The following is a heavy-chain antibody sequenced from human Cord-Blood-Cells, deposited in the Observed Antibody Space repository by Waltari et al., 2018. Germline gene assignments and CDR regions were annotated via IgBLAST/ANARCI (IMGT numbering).Heavy chain of an antibody. CDR1: GFTFRSYE. J-gene: IGHJ3*02. CDR3: ARGYGSGSYYNVNAFDI. D-gene: IGHD3-10*01. V-gene: IGHV3-48*03. CDR2: ISSSGSTI. Sequence: EVQLVESGGGLVQPGGSLRLSCAASGFTFRSYELNWVPQPPGTGLVWVSYISSSGSTIYYADSVKGRFTISRDNAKNSLYLQMNSLRAEDTAVYYCARGYGSGSYYNVNAFDIWGQGTMVTVSS.